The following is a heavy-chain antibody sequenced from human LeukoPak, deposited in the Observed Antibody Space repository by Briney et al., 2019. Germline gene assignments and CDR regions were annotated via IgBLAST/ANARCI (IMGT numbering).Heavy chain of an antibody. CDR2: IYTSGST. D-gene: IGHD2-2*01. CDR3: ARDLGYCRSSSCYPQFDP. J-gene: IGHJ5*02. CDR1: GVSISNYY. V-gene: IGHV4-4*07. Sequence: SETLSLTCTVSGVSISNYYWSWIRQPAGKGLEWIGRIYTSGSTNYNPSLKSRVSMSGDTPKNQLSLNLSSVTAADTAVYYCARDLGYCRSSSCYPQFDPXXXGXLXTVSS.